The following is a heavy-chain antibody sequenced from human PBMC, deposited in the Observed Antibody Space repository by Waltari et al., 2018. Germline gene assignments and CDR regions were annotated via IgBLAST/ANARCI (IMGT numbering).Heavy chain of an antibody. V-gene: IGHV4-38-2*01. CDR3: AILDLSVLSTY. CDR1: GYSISSGYY. Sequence: QVQLQESGPGLVKPSVTLSLTCAVSGYSISSGYYWGWIRQPPGKGLEWIGSIYHSGSTYYNPSLKSRVTISVDTSKNQFSLKLSSVTAADTAVYYCAILDLSVLSTYWGQGTLVTVSS. J-gene: IGHJ4*02. D-gene: IGHD3-3*02. CDR2: IYHSGST.